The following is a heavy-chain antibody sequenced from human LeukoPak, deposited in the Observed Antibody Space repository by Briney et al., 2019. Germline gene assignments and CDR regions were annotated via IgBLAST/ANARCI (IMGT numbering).Heavy chain of an antibody. D-gene: IGHD4-17*01. CDR1: GYSFTSYW. Sequence: GESLKISCKGSGYSFTSYWIGWVRQMPGKGLEWMGIIYPGDSDTRYSPSFQGQVTISADKSISTAYLQWSSLKASDTAMYYCARRNTFYGASGYYYGMDVWGQGTTVTVSS. J-gene: IGHJ6*02. CDR2: IYPGDSDT. V-gene: IGHV5-51*01. CDR3: ARRNTFYGASGYYYGMDV.